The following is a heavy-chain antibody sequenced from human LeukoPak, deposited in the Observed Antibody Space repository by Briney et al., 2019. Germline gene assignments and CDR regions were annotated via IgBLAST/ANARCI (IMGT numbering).Heavy chain of an antibody. CDR2: IKSKTDGGTT. Sequence: GGSLRLSCAASGFTFSNAWMSWVRQAPGKGLEWVGRIKSKTDGGTTDYAAPVKGRFTISRDDSKNTLYLQMNSLKTEDTAVYYCTTFMTTVVTRFDYWGQGTLVTVSS. CDR3: TTFMTTVVTRFDY. V-gene: IGHV3-15*01. CDR1: GFTFSNAW. D-gene: IGHD4-23*01. J-gene: IGHJ4*02.